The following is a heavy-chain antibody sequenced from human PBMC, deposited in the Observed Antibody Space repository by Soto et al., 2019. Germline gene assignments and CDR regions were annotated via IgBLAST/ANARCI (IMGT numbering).Heavy chain of an antibody. CDR1: GFTFSSYG. CDR3: AKGPGVGAADFDY. J-gene: IGHJ4*02. V-gene: IGHV3-30*18. CDR2: ISYDGSNK. D-gene: IGHD2-15*01. Sequence: PGGSLRLSCAASGFTFSSYGMHWVRQAPGKGLEWVAVISYDGSNKYYADSVKGRFTISRDNSKNTLYLQMNSLRAEDTAVYYCAKGPGVGAADFDYWGQGTLVTVSS.